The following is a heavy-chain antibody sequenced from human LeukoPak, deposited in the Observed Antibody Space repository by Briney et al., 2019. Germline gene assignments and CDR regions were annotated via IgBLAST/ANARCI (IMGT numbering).Heavy chain of an antibody. J-gene: IGHJ3*02. D-gene: IGHD3-3*01. CDR1: GGTFSSYA. V-gene: IGHV1-69*04. Sequence: GASVKVSCKASGGTFSSYAISWVRQAPGQGLEWTGRIIPIFGIANYAKKFQGRVTITAHKSTSTAYMELSSLRSEDTAVYYCASGPDFWSGYAAGDAFDIWGQGTMVTVSS. CDR3: ASGPDFWSGYAAGDAFDI. CDR2: IIPIFGIA.